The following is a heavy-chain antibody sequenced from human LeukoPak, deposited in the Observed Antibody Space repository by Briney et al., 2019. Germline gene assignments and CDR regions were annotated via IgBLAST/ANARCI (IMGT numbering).Heavy chain of an antibody. J-gene: IGHJ4*02. V-gene: IGHV4-59*01. D-gene: IGHD3-3*01. Sequence: SETLSLTCAVYGGSFSGYYWSWIRQPPGKGLEWIGYIYYSGGTNYNPSLKSRVTISVDTSNNQFSLKLSSVTAADTAVYYCARVSRITLFGVVKYSFDYWGQGTLATVSS. CDR1: GGSFSGYY. CDR3: ARVSRITLFGVVKYSFDY. CDR2: IYYSGGT.